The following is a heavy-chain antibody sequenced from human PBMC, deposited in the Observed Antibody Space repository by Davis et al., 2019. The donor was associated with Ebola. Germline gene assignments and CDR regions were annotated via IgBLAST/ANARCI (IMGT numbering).Heavy chain of an antibody. D-gene: IGHD4-17*01. CDR3: ARLGDYSVVAYGMDV. CDR1: GYSFTSSW. J-gene: IGHJ6*02. CDR2: IYPGDSDA. Sequence: GESLNISCQGSGYSFTSSWICLVRQMPGKGLEWMGIIYPGDSDARYSPSFQGQVTISADKSISTAYLQWSSLKASDTAMYYCARLGDYSVVAYGMDVWGQGTTVTVSS. V-gene: IGHV5-51*01.